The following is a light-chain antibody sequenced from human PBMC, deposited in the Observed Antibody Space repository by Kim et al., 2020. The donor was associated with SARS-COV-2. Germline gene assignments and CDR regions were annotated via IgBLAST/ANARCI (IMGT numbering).Light chain of an antibody. CDR3: QSYDTMNRVE. V-gene: IGLV6-57*03. CDR2: ENS. CDR1: SASIATNY. J-gene: IGLJ2*01. Sequence: NFMLTQPHSVSESPGKTVILSCTRSSASIATNYVQWYQQRPGSAPTTVIYENSQRPSGVPARFSGSIDISSNSASLTISGLKTEDEADYYCQSYDTMNRVEFGVGTQRTVL.